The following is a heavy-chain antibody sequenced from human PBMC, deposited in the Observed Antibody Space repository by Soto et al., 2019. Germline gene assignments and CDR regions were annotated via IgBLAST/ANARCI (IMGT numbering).Heavy chain of an antibody. V-gene: IGHV3-48*02. CDR1: GFTFSSYS. D-gene: IGHD4-17*01. Sequence: EVQLVESGGGLVQPGGSLRLSCAASGFTFSSYSMNWVRQAPGKGLEWVSYISSSSSTIYYADSVKGRFTISRDNAKNSLYLQMNSLRDEDTAVYYCATLILYGDYNFDYWGQGTLVTVSS. CDR3: ATLILYGDYNFDY. J-gene: IGHJ4*02. CDR2: ISSSSSTI.